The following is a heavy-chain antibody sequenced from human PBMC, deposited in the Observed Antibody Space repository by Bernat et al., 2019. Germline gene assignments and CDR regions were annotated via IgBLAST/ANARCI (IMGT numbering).Heavy chain of an antibody. D-gene: IGHD6-19*01. CDR1: GFTFSSYA. V-gene: IGHV3-30-3*01. Sequence: QVQLVESGGGVVQPGRSLRLSCAASGFTFSSYAMHWVRQAPGKGLEWVAVTSYDGSNKYYADSVKGRFTISRDNSKSTLYLQMNSLRAEDTAVYYCARDSVPYSGGWYLFDYWGQGTLVTVSS. J-gene: IGHJ4*02. CDR2: TSYDGSNK. CDR3: ARDSVPYSGGWYLFDY.